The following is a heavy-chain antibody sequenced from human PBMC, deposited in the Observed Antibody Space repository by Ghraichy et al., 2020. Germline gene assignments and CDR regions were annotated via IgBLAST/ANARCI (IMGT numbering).Heavy chain of an antibody. Sequence: SETLSLTCAVSGYSNSSGYYWGWIRQPPGKGLEWIGSIYHSGSTYYNPSLKSRVTISVDTSKNQFSLKLSSVTAADTAVYYCARVESSRGLDAFDIWGQGTMVTVSS. V-gene: IGHV4-38-2*01. J-gene: IGHJ3*02. CDR1: GYSNSSGYY. D-gene: IGHD1-26*01. CDR2: IYHSGST. CDR3: ARVESSRGLDAFDI.